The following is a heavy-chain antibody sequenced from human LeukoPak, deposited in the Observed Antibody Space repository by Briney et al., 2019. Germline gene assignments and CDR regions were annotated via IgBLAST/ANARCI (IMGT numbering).Heavy chain of an antibody. J-gene: IGHJ3*02. Sequence: SGTLSLTCAVSGGSISSSNWWSWVRQPPGKGLEWIGEIYHSGSTNYNPSLKSRVTISVDKSKNQFSLELSSVTAADTAVYYCAVGGVSLPGGAEAFDIWGQGTMVTVSS. CDR3: AVGGVSLPGGAEAFDI. V-gene: IGHV4-4*02. D-gene: IGHD3-16*01. CDR1: GGSISSSNW. CDR2: IYHSGST.